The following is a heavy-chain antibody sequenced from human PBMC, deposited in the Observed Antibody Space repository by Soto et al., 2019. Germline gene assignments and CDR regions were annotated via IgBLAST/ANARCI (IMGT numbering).Heavy chain of an antibody. V-gene: IGHV1-18*01. CDR1: GYTFTSYG. D-gene: IGHD1-1*01. CDR3: ARGRYGDY. J-gene: IGHJ4*02. CDR2: ISAHNGNT. Sequence: QVNLVQSGAEVKKPGASVKVSCKASGYTFTSYGITWVRQAPGQGLEWMGWISAHNGNTDYAQKLQGRVIVTRDTSTRTAYMELRSVRSDETAVYYCARGRYGDYWGQGALVTVSS.